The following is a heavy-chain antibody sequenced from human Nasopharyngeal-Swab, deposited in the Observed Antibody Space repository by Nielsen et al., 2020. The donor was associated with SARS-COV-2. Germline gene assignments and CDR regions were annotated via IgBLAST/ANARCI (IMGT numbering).Heavy chain of an antibody. CDR3: AREFGDTFDY. D-gene: IGHD2-21*01. CDR2: LYPSVTT. J-gene: IGHJ4*02. CDR1: GGSISSYY. Sequence: SESLSLTCTVSGGSISSYYWSWIRQLPGKGLEWIGYLYPSVTTNYNTSLKNRVTISVDTSKNKFSLKLSSVNAADTAVYYFAREFGDTFDYWGQGTLVTVSS. V-gene: IGHV4-59*01.